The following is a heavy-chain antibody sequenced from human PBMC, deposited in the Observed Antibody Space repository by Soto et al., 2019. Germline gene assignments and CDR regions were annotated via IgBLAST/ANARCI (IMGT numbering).Heavy chain of an antibody. CDR2: VDYSGKR. CDR3: ARNWFSGAGRFHFDY. J-gene: IGHJ4*02. V-gene: IGHV4-59*01. Sequence: SETLSLTCTVSGGSINTYYWSWIRQPPGKGLEWIGYVDYSGKRDSSPSLKSRVTISIDTSKKQVSLKLNSVTAADTAVYYCARNWFSGAGRFHFDYWGQGIPVTVSS. CDR1: GGSINTYY. D-gene: IGHD6-19*01.